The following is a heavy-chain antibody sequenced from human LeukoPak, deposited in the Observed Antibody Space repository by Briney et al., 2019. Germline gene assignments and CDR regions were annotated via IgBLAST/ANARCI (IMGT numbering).Heavy chain of an antibody. V-gene: IGHV4-39*01. D-gene: IGHD5-18*01. CDR2: IYYSGST. CDR1: GGSISSSSYY. Sequence: PSETLSLTCTVSGGSISSSSYYWGWIRQPPGKGLEWIGSIYYSGSTYYNPSLKSRVTISVDTSKNQFSLKLSSVTAADTAVHYCASPGYSYGQYYFDYWGQGTLVTVSS. J-gene: IGHJ4*02. CDR3: ASPGYSYGQYYFDY.